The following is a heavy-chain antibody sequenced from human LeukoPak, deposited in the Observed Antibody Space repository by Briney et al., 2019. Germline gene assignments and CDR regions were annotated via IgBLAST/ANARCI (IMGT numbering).Heavy chain of an antibody. CDR2: INPNSGGT. Sequence: ASVKVSCTASGYTFTVYYMHWVRQAPGQGLEWMGWINPNSGGTNYAQKFQGRVTMTMDTSISTAYMELSNLRSDDTAVYYCARERGNYDILTAYYEGNWFDPWGQGTLVTVSS. J-gene: IGHJ5*02. D-gene: IGHD3-9*01. CDR1: GYTFTVYY. CDR3: ARERGNYDILTAYYEGNWFDP. V-gene: IGHV1-2*02.